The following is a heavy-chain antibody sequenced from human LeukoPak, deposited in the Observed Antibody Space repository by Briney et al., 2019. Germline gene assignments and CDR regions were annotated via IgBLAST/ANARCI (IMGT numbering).Heavy chain of an antibody. Sequence: GGSLRLSCAASGFTFSSYAMSWVRLAPGKGLEWVSAISGSGGSTYYADSMKGRFTISRDNSKNTLYLQMNSLRAEDTAVYYCAKSEYCSSTSCYRSYYYGMDVWGQGTTVTVSS. CDR1: GFTFSSYA. J-gene: IGHJ6*02. D-gene: IGHD2-2*01. CDR2: ISGSGGST. V-gene: IGHV3-23*01. CDR3: AKSEYCSSTSCYRSYYYGMDV.